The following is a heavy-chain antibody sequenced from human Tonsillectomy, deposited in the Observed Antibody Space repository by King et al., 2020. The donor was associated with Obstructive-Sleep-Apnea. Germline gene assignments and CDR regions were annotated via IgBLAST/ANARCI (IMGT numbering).Heavy chain of an antibody. V-gene: IGHV5-51*01. J-gene: IGHJ6*02. CDR3: ARLGWDIVVVVAATHPEYDYYGMDV. Sequence: QLVQSGAEVKKPGESLNISCKGSGYSFTRYWIGWVRQMPGNGLEWMGIIYPGDSDTRYSPSFQGQFTISADNYIRIAYLQWSSLKASDTAMYYCARLGWDIVVVVAATHPEYDYYGMDVWGQGTKVTVSS. CDR1: GYSFTRYW. D-gene: IGHD2-15*01. CDR2: IYPGDSDT.